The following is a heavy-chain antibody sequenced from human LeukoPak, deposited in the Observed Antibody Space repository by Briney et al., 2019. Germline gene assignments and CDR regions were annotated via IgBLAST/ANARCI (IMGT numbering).Heavy chain of an antibody. J-gene: IGHJ4*02. CDR1: GFAVSGDN. CDR2: IYSDYDDGHT. Sequence: RSGGSLRLSCAASGFAVSGDNMSWVRQAPGKRLEWVSVIYSDYDDGHTNYADSVRGRFTISRDNSKNMVYLQMNSLRVEDTAVYYCSKRSGGYYDHWGQGTLVTVSS. CDR3: SKRSGGYYDH. V-gene: IGHV3-66*02. D-gene: IGHD3-3*01.